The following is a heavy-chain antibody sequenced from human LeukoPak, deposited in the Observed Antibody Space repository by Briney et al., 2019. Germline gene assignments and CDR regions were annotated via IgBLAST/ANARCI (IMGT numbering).Heavy chain of an antibody. V-gene: IGHV3-23*01. D-gene: IGHD7-27*01. CDR2: ISGSGGTT. CDR3: AKGKVTGYFYVMDV. Sequence: GGSLRLSCAASGFTFSNYAMSWVRQAPGKGLEWVSGISGSGGTTDYADSVKGRFTISRDNSKNTLYLQMNSLRAEDTAVYYCAKGKVTGYFYVMDVWGQGTTVTVSS. CDR1: GFTFSNYA. J-gene: IGHJ6*02.